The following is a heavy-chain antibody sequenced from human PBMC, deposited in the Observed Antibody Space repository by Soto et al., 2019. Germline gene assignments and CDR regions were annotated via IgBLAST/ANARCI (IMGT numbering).Heavy chain of an antibody. CDR2: IYHSGST. J-gene: IGHJ4*02. CDR3: AWGYYYDSSGYNF. CDR1: GGSISSSNW. V-gene: IGHV4-4*02. Sequence: PSETLSLTCAVSGGSISSSNWWSWVRQPPGKGLEWIGEIYHSGSTNYNPSLKSRGTISGDKSKNQFSLKLSSWTAADKAVYYGAWGYYYDSSGYNFWGQGTLVTVSS. D-gene: IGHD3-22*01.